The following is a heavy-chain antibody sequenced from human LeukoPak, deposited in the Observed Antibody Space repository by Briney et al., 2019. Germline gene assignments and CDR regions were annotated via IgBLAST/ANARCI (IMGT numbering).Heavy chain of an antibody. J-gene: IGHJ3*02. D-gene: IGHD3-10*01. CDR2: ISYDGSNK. CDR3: AKDLDTMVRGVTHAFDI. CDR1: GFTFSSYG. Sequence: GGSLRLSCAASGFTFSSYGMHWVRQAPGKGLEGVAVISYDGSNKCYADSVKGRFTISRDNSKNTLYLQMNSLRAEDTAVYYCAKDLDTMVRGVTHAFDIWGQGTMVTVSS. V-gene: IGHV3-30*18.